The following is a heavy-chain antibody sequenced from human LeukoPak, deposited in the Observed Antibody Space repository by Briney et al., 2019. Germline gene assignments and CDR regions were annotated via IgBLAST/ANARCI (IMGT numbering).Heavy chain of an antibody. CDR3: ARVGQAAAGYYYYYGMDV. CDR1: GYTFTSYD. V-gene: IGHV1-8*01. D-gene: IGHD6-13*01. CDR2: MNPNSGNT. J-gene: IGHJ6*02. Sequence: ASVKVSCKASGYTFTSYDINWVRQATGQGLEWMGWMNPNSGNTGYAQKFQGRVTMTRNTSISTAYMELSSLRSEGTAVYYCARVGQAAAGYYYYYGMDVWGQGTTVTVSS.